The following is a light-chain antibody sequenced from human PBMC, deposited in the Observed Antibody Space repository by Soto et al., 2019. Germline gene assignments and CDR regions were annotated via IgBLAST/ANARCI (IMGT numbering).Light chain of an antibody. Sequence: QSALTHPASVSGSPGQSITISCTGTSSDVGGYNYVSWYQQHPGKAPKLMIYEVSNRPSGVSNRFSGSKSGNTASLTISGLQAEDEAEYYCSSYTSSSIDYVFGTGTKLTVL. CDR1: SSDVGGYNY. CDR2: EVS. V-gene: IGLV2-14*01. CDR3: SSYTSSSIDYV. J-gene: IGLJ1*01.